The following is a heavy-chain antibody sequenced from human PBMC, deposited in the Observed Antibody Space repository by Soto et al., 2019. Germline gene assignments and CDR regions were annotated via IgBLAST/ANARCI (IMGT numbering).Heavy chain of an antibody. J-gene: IGHJ5*02. CDR3: ARKGFSITGTPGWFDP. Sequence: GASVKVSCKASGGTFSSYAISWARQAPGQGLEWMGGIIPIFGTANYAQKFQGRVTITADKSTSTAYMELSSLRSEDTAVYYCARKGFSITGTPGWFDPWGQGTLVTVSS. CDR1: GGTFSSYA. CDR2: IIPIFGTA. D-gene: IGHD1-20*01. V-gene: IGHV1-69*06.